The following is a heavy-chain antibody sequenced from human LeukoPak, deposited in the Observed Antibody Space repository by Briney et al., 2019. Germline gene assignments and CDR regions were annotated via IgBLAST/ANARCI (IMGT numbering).Heavy chain of an antibody. J-gene: IGHJ6*03. CDR2: IYKSGST. Sequence: SETLSLTCTVSGESINPYYWNWIRQPAGKGLEWIGHIYKSGSTNYNPSLKSRLTMSLDTSKNQFSLKLRSVTAADTAVYFCARSFLDYMDVWGKGTTVTVSS. CDR3: ARSFLDYMDV. D-gene: IGHD2/OR15-2a*01. CDR1: GESINPYY. V-gene: IGHV4-4*07.